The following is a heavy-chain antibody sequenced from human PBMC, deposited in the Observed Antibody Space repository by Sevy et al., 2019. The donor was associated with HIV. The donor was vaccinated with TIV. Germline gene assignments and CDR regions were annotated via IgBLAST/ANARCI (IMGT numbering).Heavy chain of an antibody. Sequence: GESLKISCAASGFTFSNAWMSWVRQAPGKGLEWVGRIKSKTDGGTTDYAAPVKGRFTISRDDSKNTLYLQMNSLKTEDTAVYYCTTDGRGCSSTSCPEEYYYYYYMDVWGKGTTVTVSS. V-gene: IGHV3-15*01. CDR1: GFTFSNAW. D-gene: IGHD2-2*01. J-gene: IGHJ6*03. CDR3: TTDGRGCSSTSCPEEYYYYYYMDV. CDR2: IKSKTDGGTT.